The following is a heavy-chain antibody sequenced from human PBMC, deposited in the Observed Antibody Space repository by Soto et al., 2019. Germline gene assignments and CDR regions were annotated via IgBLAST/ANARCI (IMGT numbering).Heavy chain of an antibody. Sequence: SETLSLTCTVSGGSISSYYWSWIRQPPGKGLEWIGYIYYSGSTNYNPSLKSRVTISVDTSKNQFSLKLSSVTAADTAAYYCARSARKYYYDSSGGMDVWGQGTTVTVSS. CDR3: ARSARKYYYDSSGGMDV. CDR2: IYYSGST. D-gene: IGHD3-22*01. V-gene: IGHV4-59*01. J-gene: IGHJ6*02. CDR1: GGSISSYY.